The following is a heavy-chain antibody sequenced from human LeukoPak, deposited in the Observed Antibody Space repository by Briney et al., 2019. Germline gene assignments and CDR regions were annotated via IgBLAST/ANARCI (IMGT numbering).Heavy chain of an antibody. V-gene: IGHV3-23*01. J-gene: IGHJ1*01. Sequence: PGGSLRLSCAASGFTSSNYAITWVRQAPGKGLEWVSTISSSGTNTYYADSVKGRFTMSRDNSKNTLYLQMNSLRAEDTAVYYCAKDGHYDSSGFTLQYWGQGTLVTVSS. CDR2: ISSSGTNT. CDR1: GFTSSNYA. D-gene: IGHD3-22*01. CDR3: AKDGHYDSSGFTLQY.